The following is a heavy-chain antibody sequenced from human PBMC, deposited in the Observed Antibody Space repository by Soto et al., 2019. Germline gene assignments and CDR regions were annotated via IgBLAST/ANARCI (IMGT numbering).Heavy chain of an antibody. CDR3: ARDGDSSGYYPDYYYYGMDA. V-gene: IGHV1-18*04. J-gene: IGHJ6*02. D-gene: IGHD3-22*01. CDR1: GYTFTSYG. CDR2: ISAYNGNT. Sequence: ASVKVSCKASGYTFTSYGISWVRQAPGQGLEWMGWISAYNGNTNYAQKLQGRVTMTTDTSTSTAYMELRSLRSDDTAVYYCARDGDSSGYYPDYYYYGMDAWGQGTTVTVSS.